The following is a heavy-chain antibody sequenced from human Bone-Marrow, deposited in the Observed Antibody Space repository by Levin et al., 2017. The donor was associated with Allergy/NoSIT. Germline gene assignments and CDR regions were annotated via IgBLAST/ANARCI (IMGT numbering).Heavy chain of an antibody. V-gene: IGHV4-39*01. J-gene: IGHJ4*02. Sequence: SQTLSLTCTVSGGSIRSSSYYWGWIRQPPGKGLEWIGSIYYSGSTYYNPSLKSRVTISVDTSKNQFSLKLSSVTAADTAVYYCARQVMVRGVMGNYWGQGTLVTVSS. CDR3: ARQVMVRGVMGNY. D-gene: IGHD3-10*01. CDR1: GGSIRSSSYY. CDR2: IYYSGST.